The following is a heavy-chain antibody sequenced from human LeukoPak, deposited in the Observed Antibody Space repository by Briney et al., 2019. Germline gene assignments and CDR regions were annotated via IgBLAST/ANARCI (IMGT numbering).Heavy chain of an antibody. CDR3: ARDQAYCGGDCANN. CDR2: IYYSGST. V-gene: IGHV4-31*03. Sequence: SETLSLTCTVSGGSISSGGYYWSWIRQHPGKGLEWIGYIYYSGSTYYNPSLKSRVTISVDTSKNQFSLKPSSVTAADTAVYYCARDQAYCGGDCANNWGQGTLVTVSS. CDR1: GGSISSGGYY. D-gene: IGHD2-21*02. J-gene: IGHJ4*02.